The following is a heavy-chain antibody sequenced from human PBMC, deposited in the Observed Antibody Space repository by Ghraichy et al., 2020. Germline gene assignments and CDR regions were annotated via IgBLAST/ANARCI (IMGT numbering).Heavy chain of an antibody. CDR1: GGSISSYY. Sequence: SETLSLTCTVSGGSISSYYWSWIRQPPGKGLEWIGYIYYSGSTNYNPSLKSRVTISVDTSKNQFSLKLSSVTAADTAVYYCARHGASDYVWGSYDPLYYGMDVWGQGTTVTVSS. D-gene: IGHD3-16*01. CDR3: ARHGASDYVWGSYDPLYYGMDV. V-gene: IGHV4-59*08. CDR2: IYYSGST. J-gene: IGHJ6*02.